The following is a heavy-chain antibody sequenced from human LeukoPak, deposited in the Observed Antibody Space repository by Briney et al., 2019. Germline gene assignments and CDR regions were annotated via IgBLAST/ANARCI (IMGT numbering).Heavy chain of an antibody. CDR2: ISGSGGST. CDR3: AKRDRSSGWVH. Sequence: QPGGSLRLSCAASGFTFSSYAMSWVRQAPGKGLEWVSTISGSGGSTYYADSVKGRFTISRDNSKNTLYLQMNSLRADDTAVYHCAKRDRSSGWVHWGQGTLVPVSS. J-gene: IGHJ4*02. CDR1: GFTFSSYA. D-gene: IGHD6-19*01. V-gene: IGHV3-23*01.